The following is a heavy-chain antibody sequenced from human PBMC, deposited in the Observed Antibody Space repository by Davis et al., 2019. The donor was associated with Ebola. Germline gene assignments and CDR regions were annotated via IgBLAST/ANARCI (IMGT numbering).Heavy chain of an antibody. CDR3: ARRGMGYCSGSSCYRFDY. J-gene: IGHJ4*02. CDR2: IYHSGST. CDR1: GYSISSGYY. V-gene: IGHV4-38-2*02. Sequence: PSETLSLTCTVSGYSISSGYYWGWIRQPPGKGLEWIGSIYHSGSTNYNPSLKSRVTISVHTSKNQFSLKLSSVTAADTAVYYGARRGMGYCSGSSCYRFDYLGQGILVTVSS. D-gene: IGHD2-15*01.